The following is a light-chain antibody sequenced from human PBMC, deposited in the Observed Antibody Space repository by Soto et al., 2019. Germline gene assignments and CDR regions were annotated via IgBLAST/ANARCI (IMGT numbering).Light chain of an antibody. V-gene: IGKV3-20*01. J-gene: IGKJ4*01. Sequence: EIVLTQSPGTLSLSPGERATPSCRASQSITNNYLAWYQQKPGRAHRLLIYGASSRATGIPDRFSGSGSGTDFTLTISRLEPEDFAMYYCQQYGYLVTFGGGTKVDI. CDR1: QSITNNY. CDR2: GAS. CDR3: QQYGYLVT.